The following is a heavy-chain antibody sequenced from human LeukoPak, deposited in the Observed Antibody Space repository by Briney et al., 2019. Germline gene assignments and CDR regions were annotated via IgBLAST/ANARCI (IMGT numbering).Heavy chain of an antibody. D-gene: IGHD1-1*01. J-gene: IGHJ4*02. CDR3: VYFGTTGRRGEKNDY. CDR2: INSDGSST. V-gene: IGHV3-74*01. CDR1: GFTFSSYW. Sequence: PGGSLRLSCAASGFTFSSYWMHWVRQAPGKGLVWASRINSDGSSTNYADSVKGRFTISRDNAKNTLYLQMNSLRAEDTAVYYCVYFGTTGRRGEKNDYWGQGTLVTVSS.